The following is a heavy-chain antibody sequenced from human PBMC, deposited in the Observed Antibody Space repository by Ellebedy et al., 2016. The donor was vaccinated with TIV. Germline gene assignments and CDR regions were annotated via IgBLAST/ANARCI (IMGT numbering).Heavy chain of an antibody. Sequence: AASVKVSCKASGGTFSSNAISWVRQAPGQGLEWMGGIIPIFGKADYAQKFQGRVTITADKSTSTAYMELSSLRSEDTAIYYCARQVGDYGDYGVDYWGQGTLVTVSS. D-gene: IGHD4-17*01. J-gene: IGHJ4*02. V-gene: IGHV1-69*06. CDR2: IIPIFGKA. CDR1: GGTFSSNA. CDR3: ARQVGDYGDYGVDY.